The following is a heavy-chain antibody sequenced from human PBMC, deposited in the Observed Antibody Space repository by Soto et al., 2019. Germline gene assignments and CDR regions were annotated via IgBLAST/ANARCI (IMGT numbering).Heavy chain of an antibody. CDR3: ARVQSYDFWSGYFDY. CDR1: GYTFTSYY. J-gene: IGHJ4*02. D-gene: IGHD3-3*01. Sequence: ASVRVSCKASGYTFTSYYMHWVRQAPGQGLEWMGIINPSGGSTSYAQKFQGRVTMTRDTSTSTVYMELSSLRSEHTSVYYCARVQSYDFWSGYFDYWGQGTLVSVSS. V-gene: IGHV1-46*03. CDR2: INPSGGST.